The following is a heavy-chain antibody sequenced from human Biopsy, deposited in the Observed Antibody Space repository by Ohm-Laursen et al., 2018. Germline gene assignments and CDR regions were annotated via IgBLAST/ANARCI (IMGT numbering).Heavy chain of an antibody. CDR3: ARATNSTGWPYYYFYGMDV. J-gene: IGHJ6*02. V-gene: IGHV4-59*01. D-gene: IGHD2/OR15-2a*01. CDR1: GGSISSDY. CDR2: IYYSGST. Sequence: GTLSLTCAVSGGSISSDYWSWIRQPPGQGLVWIGYIYYSGSTNYNPSLKSRVTISVDTSKNQFSLRLNSVTAADAAVYYCARATNSTGWPYYYFYGMDVWGQGTTVTVSS.